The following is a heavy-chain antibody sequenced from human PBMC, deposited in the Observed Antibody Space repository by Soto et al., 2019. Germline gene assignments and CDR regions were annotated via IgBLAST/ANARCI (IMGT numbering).Heavy chain of an antibody. D-gene: IGHD3-16*01. CDR1: GGSISSSSYY. CDR3: ASLTTLGGPDFDY. J-gene: IGHJ4*02. Sequence: QLQLQESGPGLVKPSETLSLTCTVSGGSISSSSYYWGWIRQPPGKGLEWIGSIYYSGSTYYNPSLRSRVTISVDTSKNQFSLKLSSVTAADTAVYYCASLTTLGGPDFDYWGQGTLVTVSS. V-gene: IGHV4-39*01. CDR2: IYYSGST.